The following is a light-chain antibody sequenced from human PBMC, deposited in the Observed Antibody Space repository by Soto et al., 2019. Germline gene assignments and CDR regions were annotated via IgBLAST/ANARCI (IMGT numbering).Light chain of an antibody. J-gene: IGKJ5*01. CDR2: DPS. CDR3: QQYNSYPIT. V-gene: IGKV1-5*01. CDR1: HSISSW. Sequence: DIQMTQSPSTLSASVGDRVTITCRATHSISSWLAWYQHKPGKAPKLPIYDPSNVESGVPSRFRGSGSGTEFTLNISSLQPDDFATYYCQQYNSYPITFGQGTRLEIK.